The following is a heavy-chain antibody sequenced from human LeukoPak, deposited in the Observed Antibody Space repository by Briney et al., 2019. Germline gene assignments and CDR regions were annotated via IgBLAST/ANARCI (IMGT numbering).Heavy chain of an antibody. CDR1: GGSFSAFH. Sequence: KPSETLSLTCAVYGGSFSAFHWNWIRQSPAKGLEWLGEMKQSGTPRYNPSLQSRATISVDKSKNQFSLNVRSVTAADTAVYYCASRPFLYGFRTYFDNWAQGTLVTVSS. D-gene: IGHD3-10*01. CDR2: MKQSGTP. J-gene: IGHJ4*02. V-gene: IGHV4-34*01. CDR3: ASRPFLYGFRTYFDN.